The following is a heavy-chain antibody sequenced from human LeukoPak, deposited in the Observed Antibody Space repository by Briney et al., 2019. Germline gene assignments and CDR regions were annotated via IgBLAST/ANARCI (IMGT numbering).Heavy chain of an antibody. D-gene: IGHD3-22*01. CDR2: IYYSGST. J-gene: IGHJ3*02. V-gene: IGHV4-59*08. CDR3: ARHWVSEDSSGETYAFDI. CDR1: GGSISSYY. Sequence: AEPLSLTCTVSGGSISSYYGSWLRQPPGKGLEWLGYIYYSGSTNYNPFLKSRVTISVDTSKNQFSLKLSSVTAADTAVYYCARHWVSEDSSGETYAFDIWGQGTMVTVSS.